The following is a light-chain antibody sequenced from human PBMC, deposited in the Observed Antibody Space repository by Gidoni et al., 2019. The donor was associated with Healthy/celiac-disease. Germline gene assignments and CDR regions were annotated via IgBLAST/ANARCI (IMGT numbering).Light chain of an antibody. V-gene: IGKV4-1*01. Sequence: DIVMTQSPDSLAGSLGERATINCKSSQSVLYSSNNKNYLAWYPQKPGQPPKLLIYWASTRESGVPDRFSGSGSGTDFTLTIRSLQAEDVAVYYCQQYYSTPRTFGQGTKVEIK. CDR3: QQYYSTPRT. CDR1: QSVLYSSNNKNY. J-gene: IGKJ1*01. CDR2: WAS.